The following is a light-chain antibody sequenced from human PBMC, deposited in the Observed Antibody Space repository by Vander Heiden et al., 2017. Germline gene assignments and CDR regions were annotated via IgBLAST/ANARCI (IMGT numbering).Light chain of an antibody. V-gene: IGKV3-20*01. CDR3: QQYGSSPLLT. Sequence: EVVLTQSPGTLSLSPGERATLPCRASQSVSTTYFAWYQQKPGQAPRLLIYGASSRATGIPDRFSGGGSGTDFTLTISRLQPEDSAVYYCQQYGSSPLLTFGGGTKVEIK. J-gene: IGKJ4*01. CDR2: GAS. CDR1: QSVSTTY.